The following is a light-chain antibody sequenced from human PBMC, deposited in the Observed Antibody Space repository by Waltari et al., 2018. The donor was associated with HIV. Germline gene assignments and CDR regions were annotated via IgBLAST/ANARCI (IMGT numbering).Light chain of an antibody. CDR3: SSYTSSSTYV. J-gene: IGLJ1*01. Sequence: QSALTQPPSVSGSPGQSVTISCTGSSSDVGRHNRVSWYQPPPGTAPNLLIYDVTYRPSGVPDRFSGSKSGNTASLTISGLQAEDEADYYCSSYTSSSTYVFGTGTRVTVL. V-gene: IGLV2-18*02. CDR2: DVT. CDR1: SSDVGRHNR.